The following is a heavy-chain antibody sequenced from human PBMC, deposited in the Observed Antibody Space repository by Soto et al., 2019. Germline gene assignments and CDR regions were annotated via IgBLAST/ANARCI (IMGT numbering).Heavy chain of an antibody. D-gene: IGHD2-2*01. CDR3: AKRSLTPAAMKTPFYY. V-gene: IGHV3-23*01. CDR2: ISGGGGST. Sequence: EVQLLESGGGLVQPGGSLRLSCAASGFTFSNYAMSWVRQAPGKGLEWAATISGGGGSTYYADSLKGRFTISRDNSKNTLYLQVNSLRTEDTAAYYCAKRSLTPAAMKTPFYYWGQGTMVTVSS. CDR1: GFTFSNYA. J-gene: IGHJ4*02.